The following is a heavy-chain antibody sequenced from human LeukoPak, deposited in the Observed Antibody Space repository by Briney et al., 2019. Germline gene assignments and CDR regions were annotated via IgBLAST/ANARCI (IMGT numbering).Heavy chain of an antibody. J-gene: IGHJ4*02. CDR3: ARDMEATVTSDIAY. V-gene: IGHV1-2*02. CDR1: GYTFTGYY. Sequence: ASVKVSCKASGYTFTGYYMHWVRQAPGQGLEWMGWINPNSGSTNYAQKFQGRVTMATDTSISTAYMQLSRLISDDTAVYYCARDMEATVTSDIAYWGQGTLVTVSS. CDR2: INPNSGST. D-gene: IGHD4-17*01.